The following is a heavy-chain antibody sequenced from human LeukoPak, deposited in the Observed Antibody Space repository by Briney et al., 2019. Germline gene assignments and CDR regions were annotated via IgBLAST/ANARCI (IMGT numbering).Heavy chain of an antibody. CDR3: AKGDDYGANTRLPKYNWFDP. CDR2: IRYDGNNK. J-gene: IGHJ5*02. D-gene: IGHD4-23*01. V-gene: IGHV3-30*02. CDR1: GFTFTTCA. Sequence: GGSLRLSCAASGFTFTTCAMHWVRQAPGKGLEWVAYIRYDGNNKNYADSVKGRFTISRDNSKDMLYLQMNSLRPEDTAVYYCAKGDDYGANTRLPKYNWFDPWGQGTPVTVSS.